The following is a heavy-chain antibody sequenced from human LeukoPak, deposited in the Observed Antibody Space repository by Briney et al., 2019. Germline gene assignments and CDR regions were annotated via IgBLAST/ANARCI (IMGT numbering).Heavy chain of an antibody. V-gene: IGHV1-2*02. CDR3: ARGYYYDSSGYSEVGY. CDR1: GYTFTGYY. Sequence: GASVKVSCKASGYTFTGYYMHWVRQAPGQGLEWMGWINPNSGGTNYAQKFQGRVTMTRDTSISTAYMELSRLRSDDTAVYYCARGYYYDSSGYSEVGYWGQGTLVTVSS. J-gene: IGHJ4*02. D-gene: IGHD3-22*01. CDR2: INPNSGGT.